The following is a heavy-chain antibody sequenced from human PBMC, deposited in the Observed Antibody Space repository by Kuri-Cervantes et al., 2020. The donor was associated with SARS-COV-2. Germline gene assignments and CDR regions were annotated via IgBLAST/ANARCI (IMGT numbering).Heavy chain of an antibody. CDR2: ISGSGGST. CDR3: TNEGMGKPFDW. V-gene: IGHV3-23*01. J-gene: IGHJ4*02. CDR1: GFTVNSNF. D-gene: IGHD7-27*01. Sequence: ECRKISCAASGFTVNSNFMIWVRQAPGKGLEWVSAISGSGGSTHYADSVKGRFTISRDNSKNTLYLQMNSLRAEDTALYYCTNEGMGKPFDWWGQGTLVTVSS.